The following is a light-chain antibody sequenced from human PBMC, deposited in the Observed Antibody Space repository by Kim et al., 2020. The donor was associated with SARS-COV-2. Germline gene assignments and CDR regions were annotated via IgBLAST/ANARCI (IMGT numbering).Light chain of an antibody. Sequence: GKTVTSPCTRSGGSIDDNYVRWYQRRPGGVPTTVIYEDDQRPSGVSDRFSGSIDNSSNSASLTISGLRTEDEADYYCQSYNRSSVVFGGGTQLTVL. CDR1: GGSIDDNY. V-gene: IGLV6-57*03. J-gene: IGLJ2*01. CDR3: QSYNRSSVV. CDR2: EDD.